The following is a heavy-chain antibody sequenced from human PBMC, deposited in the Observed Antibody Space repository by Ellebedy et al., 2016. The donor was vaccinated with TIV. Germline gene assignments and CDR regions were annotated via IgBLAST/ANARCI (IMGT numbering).Heavy chain of an antibody. D-gene: IGHD1-20*01. J-gene: IGHJ4*02. CDR3: AREFYGISGPFTDY. CDR1: GFIFSDYY. Sequence: GESLKISCVASGFIFSDYYVSWIRQALGKGLEWVSYISTSGNTDYADSVKGRFTISRDNAKNSLYLQMKSLRAEDTAVYYCAREFYGISGPFTDYWGQGTLVTVSS. V-gene: IGHV3-11*04. CDR2: ISTSGNT.